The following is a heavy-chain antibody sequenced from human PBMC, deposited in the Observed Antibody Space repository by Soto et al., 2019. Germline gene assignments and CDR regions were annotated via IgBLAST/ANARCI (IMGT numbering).Heavy chain of an antibody. Sequence: QVHLVQSGAEVKKPGASVKVSCKCSGYTFTSYGITWVRQAPGQGLEWMGWISAHNGNTDYAQKLQGRVTVTRDTSTSTAYMELSILRSDDTAVYYCARGRYGDYWGQGALVTVSS. J-gene: IGHJ4*02. CDR2: ISAHNGNT. CDR1: GYTFTSYG. CDR3: ARGRYGDY. D-gene: IGHD1-1*01. V-gene: IGHV1-18*01.